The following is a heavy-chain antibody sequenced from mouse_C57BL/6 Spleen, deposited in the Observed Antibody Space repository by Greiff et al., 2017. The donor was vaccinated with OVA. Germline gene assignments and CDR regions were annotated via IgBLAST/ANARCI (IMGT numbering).Heavy chain of an antibody. J-gene: IGHJ2*01. V-gene: IGHV5-9-1*02. CDR1: GFTFSSYA. Sequence: EVKLVESGEGLAKPGGSLKLSCAASGFTFSSYAMSWVRQTPEKRLEWVAYISSGGDYIYYADTVKGRFTISRDNARNTLYLQMSSLKSEDTAMYYCTREGGKYYFDYWGQGTTLTVSS. D-gene: IGHD1-1*02. CDR2: ISSGGDYI. CDR3: TREGGKYYFDY.